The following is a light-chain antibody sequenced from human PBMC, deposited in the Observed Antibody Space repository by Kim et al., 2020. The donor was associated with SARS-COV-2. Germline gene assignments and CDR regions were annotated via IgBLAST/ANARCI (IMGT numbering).Light chain of an antibody. V-gene: IGKV1-9*01. J-gene: IGKJ4*02. CDR2: SAS. CDR3: QQHNSFPRT. CDR1: QGISSN. Sequence: IQLTQSPSSLSASVGDTVTITCRASQGISSNLAWYQQRPGKAPNILIYSASTLHSGVPSRFSGSGSGTDFTLTITSLQPEDFATYNCQQHNSFPRTFGGGTKVDIK.